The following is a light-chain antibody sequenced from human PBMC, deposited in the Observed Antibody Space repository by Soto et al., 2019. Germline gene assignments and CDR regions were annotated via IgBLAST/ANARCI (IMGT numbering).Light chain of an antibody. CDR3: QQYFSAPYT. V-gene: IGKV4-1*01. Sequence: DVVMTQSPDSLTVSLGERATINCRSSQTVLYSSNNKNYLAWYQQKPRQPPQLLISWASTRESGVPDRFSGSGSGTDFTLTISSLQAEDVAVCYCQQYFSAPYTFGPGTKVEIK. CDR2: WAS. CDR1: QTVLYSSNNKNY. J-gene: IGKJ3*01.